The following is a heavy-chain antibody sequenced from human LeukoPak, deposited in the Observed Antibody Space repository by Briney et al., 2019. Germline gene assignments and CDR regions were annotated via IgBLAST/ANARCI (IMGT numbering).Heavy chain of an antibody. CDR3: AREINHALHGMFYYGSGTYLDY. J-gene: IGHJ4*02. Sequence: PGGSLRLSCAVSGFTFSNYWMSWVRQAPGKGLEWVANIKQDGSEKYYVDSVKGRFTISRDNAKNSMYLQMNSLRAEDTAVYYCAREINHALHGMFYYGSGTYLDYWGQGTLVTVSS. V-gene: IGHV3-7*01. CDR2: IKQDGSEK. CDR1: GFTFSNYW. D-gene: IGHD3-10*01.